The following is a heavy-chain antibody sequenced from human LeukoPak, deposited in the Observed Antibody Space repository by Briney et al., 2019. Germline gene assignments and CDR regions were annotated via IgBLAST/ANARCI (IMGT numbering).Heavy chain of an antibody. CDR2: IYHSGST. J-gene: IGHJ4*02. Sequence: SETLSLTCTVSGYSISSGYYWGWIRQPPGKGLEWIGSIYHSGSTYYNPSLKSRVTISVDTSKDQFSLKLSSVTAADTAVYYCASILAYCGGDCYPFDYWGQGTLVTVSS. CDR1: GYSISSGYY. D-gene: IGHD2-21*02. CDR3: ASILAYCGGDCYPFDY. V-gene: IGHV4-38-2*02.